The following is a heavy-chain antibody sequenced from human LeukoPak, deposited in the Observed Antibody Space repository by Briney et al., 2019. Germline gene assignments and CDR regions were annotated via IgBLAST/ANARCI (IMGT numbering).Heavy chain of an antibody. Sequence: PGGSLRLSCAASGFTFSNYNMFWARQAPGKGLEWVSYISSSSSTIYYADSVKGRFTISRDNAKNSLYLQMNSLRDEDTAVYYCAKNYYYGMDVWGQGTTVTVSS. V-gene: IGHV3-48*02. CDR1: GFTFSNYN. CDR2: ISSSSSTI. J-gene: IGHJ6*02. CDR3: AKNYYYGMDV.